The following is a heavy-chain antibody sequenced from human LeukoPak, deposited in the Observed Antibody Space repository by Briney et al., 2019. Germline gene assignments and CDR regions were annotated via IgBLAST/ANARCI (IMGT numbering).Heavy chain of an antibody. V-gene: IGHV3-48*03. J-gene: IGHJ2*01. CDR2: ISRSRRTI. D-gene: IGHD3-22*01. CDR3: ARDHFGDYYDSSGYPKPWYFDL. Sequence: PGGSLRLSCAASGFTFSSYEMNWVRQAAGQGLEWFLYISRSRRTIYYADSVKGRFTISRDNAKNSLYLQMNSLRAEDTAVYYCARDHFGDYYDSSGYPKPWYFDLWGRGTLVTVSS. CDR1: GFTFSSYE.